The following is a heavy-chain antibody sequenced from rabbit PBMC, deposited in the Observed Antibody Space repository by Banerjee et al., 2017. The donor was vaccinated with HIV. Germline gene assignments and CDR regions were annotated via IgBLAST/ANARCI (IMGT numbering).Heavy chain of an antibody. CDR2: IYTSSSGNT. CDR3: ARDGNGWSAGNL. J-gene: IGHJ4*01. Sequence: QSLEESGGDLVKPGASLTLTCTASGFDLSSYWMCWVRQAPGKGLEWIACIYTSSSGNTYYASWAKGRFTISKTSSTTVTLQMTSLTAADTATYFCARDGNGWSAGNLWGPGTLVTVS. CDR1: GFDLSSYW. D-gene: IGHD4-1*01. V-gene: IGHV1S40*01.